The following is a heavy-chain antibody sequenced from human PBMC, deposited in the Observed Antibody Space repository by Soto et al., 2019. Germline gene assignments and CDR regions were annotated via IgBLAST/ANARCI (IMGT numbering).Heavy chain of an antibody. CDR2: IYYSGST. V-gene: IGHV4-30-4*01. CDR3: ARDTPSGYSPYYYYGMDV. CDR1: GGSISSGDYY. D-gene: IGHD3-3*01. J-gene: IGHJ6*02. Sequence: SETLSLTCTVSGGSISSGDYYWSWIRQPPGKGLEWIGYIYYSGSTYYNPSLKSRVTISVDTSKNQFSLKLSSVTAADTAVYYCARDTPSGYSPYYYYGMDVRGQVTTGTVSS.